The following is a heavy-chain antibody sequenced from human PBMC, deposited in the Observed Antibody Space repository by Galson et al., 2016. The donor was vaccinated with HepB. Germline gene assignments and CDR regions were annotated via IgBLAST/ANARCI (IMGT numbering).Heavy chain of an antibody. CDR2: IYSAGGT. CDR3: ARSSGWYGYFQH. J-gene: IGHJ1*01. Sequence: LRLSCAASGLTFSNAWMSWVRQAPGKGLEWVSVIYSAGGTFYADSVKGRFSISRDNSKNTVYLQMNSLRAEDTAVYYCARSSGWYGYFQHWGQGTLVTVSS. V-gene: IGHV3-53*01. CDR1: GLTFSNAW. D-gene: IGHD6-19*01.